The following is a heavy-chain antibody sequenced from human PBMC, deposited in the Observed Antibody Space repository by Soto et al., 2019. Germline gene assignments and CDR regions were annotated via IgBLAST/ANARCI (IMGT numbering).Heavy chain of an antibody. CDR1: GGPFTSYA. Sequence: SVKVSCKASGGPFTSYAITWVRQAPGQGLEWMGGIIPLFDNPNYAQRYQGRVTITADESTSTAYMELSGLKSDDTAVYYCALSYGSYHYGAYWGQGTLVTVSS. CDR3: ALSYGSYHYGAY. V-gene: IGHV1-69*13. D-gene: IGHD4-17*01. CDR2: IIPLFDNP. J-gene: IGHJ4*02.